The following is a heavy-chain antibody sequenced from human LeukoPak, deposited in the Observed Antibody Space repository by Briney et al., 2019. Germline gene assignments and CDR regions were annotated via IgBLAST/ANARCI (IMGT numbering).Heavy chain of an antibody. CDR1: GGSISSGGYY. J-gene: IGHJ5*02. CDR3: AREYSRGRGENWFDP. V-gene: IGHV4-30-2*01. D-gene: IGHD3-16*01. Sequence: SETLSLTCTVSGGSISSGGYYWSWIRQPPGKGLEWIGYIYHSRSTYYNPSLKSRVTISVDRSKNQFSLKLSFVTAADTAVYYCAREYSRGRGENWFDPWGQGTLVTVSS. CDR2: IYHSRST.